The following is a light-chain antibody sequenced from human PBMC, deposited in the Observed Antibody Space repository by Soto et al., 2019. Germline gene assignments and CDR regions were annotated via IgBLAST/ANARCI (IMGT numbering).Light chain of an antibody. CDR2: DAY. J-gene: IGKJ3*01. Sequence: IQMTQSPPSLSASVGDRVTITCQASHDIGNSLNWYQDKPGQAPKLVIYDAYNLETGVPSTFSGGGYGTHFTFTISSLRPEDIGTYYCQKSDHLPLFGNGTKVDIK. CDR3: QKSDHLPL. V-gene: IGKV1-33*01. CDR1: HDIGNS.